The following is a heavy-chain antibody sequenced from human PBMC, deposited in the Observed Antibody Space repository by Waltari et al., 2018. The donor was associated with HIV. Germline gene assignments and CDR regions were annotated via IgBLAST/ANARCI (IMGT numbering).Heavy chain of an antibody. CDR3: ARSGIVRGRNYELLVF. J-gene: IGHJ4*01. D-gene: IGHD3-16*01. CDR2: VNSRIVNS. Sequence: QVLLVQSGPEVKKPGASVTISCQASGYNFTSYTVHWVRQAPGRGLEWLGWVNSRIVNSKFSPGFKDGLTVSSVISATTSYLVVSGLTSDDTALYFCARSGIVRGRNYELLVFWGQGT. V-gene: IGHV1-3*01. CDR1: GYNFTSYT.